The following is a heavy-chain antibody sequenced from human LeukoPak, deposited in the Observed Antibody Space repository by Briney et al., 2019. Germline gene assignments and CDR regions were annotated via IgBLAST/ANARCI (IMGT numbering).Heavy chain of an antibody. CDR1: GGSISSYY. J-gene: IGHJ3*02. D-gene: IGHD2-15*01. Sequence: PSETLSLTCTVSGGSISSYYWSWIRQPAGKGLEWIGRIYTSGSTNYNPSLKSRVTMSVDTSKNQFSLKLSSVTAADTAVYYCARDGGYTRVVVAATPPDAFDIWGQGTMLTVSS. CDR3: ARDGGYTRVVVAATPPDAFDI. CDR2: IYTSGST. V-gene: IGHV4-4*07.